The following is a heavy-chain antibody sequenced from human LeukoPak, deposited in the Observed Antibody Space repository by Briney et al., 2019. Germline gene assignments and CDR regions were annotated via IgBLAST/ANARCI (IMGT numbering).Heavy chain of an antibody. J-gene: IGHJ6*02. Sequence: GGSLRLSCAASGFTFSSYGMHWVRQAPGKGLEWVAVIWYDGSNKYYADSVKGRFTISRDNSKNTLYLQMNSLRAEDTAVYYCARDPLIPAAGKAYYYYGMDVWGPGTTVTVSS. CDR2: IWYDGSNK. D-gene: IGHD6-13*01. V-gene: IGHV3-33*01. CDR1: GFTFSSYG. CDR3: ARDPLIPAAGKAYYYYGMDV.